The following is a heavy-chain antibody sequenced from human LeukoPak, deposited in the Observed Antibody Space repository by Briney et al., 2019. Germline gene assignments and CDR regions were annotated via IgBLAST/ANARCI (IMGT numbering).Heavy chain of an antibody. CDR1: GFTFRSYG. Sequence: GGSLRLSCAASGFTFRSYGMHWVRQAPGKGLEWVAVISYDGYTKLYADSVKGRFTISRDTSENTLYLRMNSLRAEDTAVYYCAKQGRDWLRDYYYYMDVWGKGTTVTISS. CDR2: ISYDGYTK. CDR3: AKQGRDWLRDYYYYMDV. D-gene: IGHD3-9*01. J-gene: IGHJ6*03. V-gene: IGHV3-30*18.